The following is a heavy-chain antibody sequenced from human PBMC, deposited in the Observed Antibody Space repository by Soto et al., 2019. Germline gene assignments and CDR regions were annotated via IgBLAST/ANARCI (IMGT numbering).Heavy chain of an antibody. V-gene: IGHV4-30-4*01. J-gene: IGHJ6*02. CDR1: GGSISSGDYY. D-gene: IGHD6-6*01. Sequence: QVQLQESGPGLVKPSQTLSLTCTVSGGSISSGDYYWSWIRQPPGKGLEWIGYIYYSGSTYYNPSLKSRVTISVDTSKTQFSLKLSSVTAADTAVYYCAREGVESSVYYYYGMDVWGQGTTVTVSS. CDR2: IYYSGST. CDR3: AREGVESSVYYYYGMDV.